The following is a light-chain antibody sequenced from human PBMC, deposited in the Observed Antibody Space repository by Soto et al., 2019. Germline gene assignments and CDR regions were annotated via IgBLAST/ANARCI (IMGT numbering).Light chain of an antibody. J-gene: IGLJ1*01. V-gene: IGLV1-44*01. CDR1: SSNIGSNT. Sequence: QCVLTKPPSGSGVDVQGRSITCSGSSSNIGSNTVNWYQQLPGTAPKLLIYSNNQRPSGVPDRFSGSKSGTSASLAISGLQSEDESDYYCAAWDDSLNGNVFGTGTKVTVL. CDR3: AAWDDSLNGNV. CDR2: SNN.